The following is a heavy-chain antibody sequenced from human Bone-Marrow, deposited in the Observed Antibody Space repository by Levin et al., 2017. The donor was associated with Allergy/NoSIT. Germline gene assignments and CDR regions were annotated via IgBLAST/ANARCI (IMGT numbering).Heavy chain of an antibody. J-gene: IGHJ6*02. CDR3: ARFRGAAAGRLPVYYYYYGMDG. Sequence: GGSLRLSCAASGFTFSSYWMSWVRQAPGKGLEWVANIKQDGSEKYYVDSVKGRFTISRDNAKNSLYLQMNSLRAEDTAVYYCARFRGAAAGRLPVYYYYYGMDGWGQGTTVTVSS. CDR2: IKQDGSEK. CDR1: GFTFSSYW. V-gene: IGHV3-7*01. D-gene: IGHD6-13*01.